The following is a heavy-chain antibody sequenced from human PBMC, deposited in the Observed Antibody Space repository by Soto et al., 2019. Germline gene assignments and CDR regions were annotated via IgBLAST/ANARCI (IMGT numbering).Heavy chain of an antibody. J-gene: IGHJ5*02. D-gene: IGHD3-16*02. CDR3: ARPLYDYVWGSYHPWFDP. CDR1: GFTFSSYG. V-gene: IGHV4-39*01. CDR2: IYYSGST. Sequence: ESLRLSCAASGFTFSSYGMHWIRQPPGKGLEWIGSIYYSGSTYYNPSLKSRVTISVDTSKNQFSLKLSSVTAADTAVYYCARPLYDYVWGSYHPWFDPWGQGTLVTVSS.